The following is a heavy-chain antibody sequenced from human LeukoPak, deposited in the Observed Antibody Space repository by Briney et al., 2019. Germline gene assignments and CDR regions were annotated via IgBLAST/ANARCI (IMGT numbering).Heavy chain of an antibody. CDR3: AREGPYYGMDV. D-gene: IGHD2-21*01. Sequence: GGSLRLSCEATGFTVSNNYMTWVRQAPGKGLEWVSTIYGGGDTYYEDSVKGRFTISRDNSRNTLHLQLNSLRVEDTAQYYCAREGPYYGMDVWGQGTTVTVS. CDR1: GFTVSNNY. J-gene: IGHJ6*02. CDR2: IYGGGDT. V-gene: IGHV3-53*01.